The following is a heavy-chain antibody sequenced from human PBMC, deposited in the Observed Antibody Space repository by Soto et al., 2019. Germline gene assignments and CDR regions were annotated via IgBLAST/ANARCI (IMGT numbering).Heavy chain of an antibody. D-gene: IGHD1-7*01. Sequence: PSETLSLTCTVSGGSISSYYWSWIRQPPGKGLEWIGYIYYSGSTNYNPSLKSRVTISVDTSKNQFSLKLSSVTAADTAVYYCAWNLFGRGNWFDPWGQGNLVTVSS. CDR1: GGSISSYY. V-gene: IGHV4-59*01. CDR3: AWNLFGRGNWFDP. CDR2: IYYSGST. J-gene: IGHJ5*02.